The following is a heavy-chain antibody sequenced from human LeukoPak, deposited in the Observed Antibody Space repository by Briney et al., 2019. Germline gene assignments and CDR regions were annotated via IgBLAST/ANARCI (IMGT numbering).Heavy chain of an antibody. CDR1: GGSIRSCD. D-gene: IGHD5-12*01. CDR3: ARTGYYLSWCYYYYMDV. V-gene: IGHV4-59*01. Sequence: SETLSLTCAVSGGSIRSCDWRWIRQPPGKGLEWIGYIYYSGSTNYSPSLKSRVTISGDTSKNHVSLKLSCLSAADTAVYYCARTGYYLSWCYYYYMDVWGKGTTVTVSS. CDR2: IYYSGST. J-gene: IGHJ6*03.